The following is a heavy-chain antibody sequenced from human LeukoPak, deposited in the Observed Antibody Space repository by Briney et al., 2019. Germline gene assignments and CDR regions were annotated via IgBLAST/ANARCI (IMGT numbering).Heavy chain of an antibody. D-gene: IGHD2-2*01. CDR1: GGSFSGYY. Sequence: MASETLSLTCAVYGGSFSGYYWSWIRQPPGKGLEWIGEINHSGSTNYNPSLKSRVTISVDTSKNQFSLKLSSVTAADTAVYYCARGGFIVVVPAARPYYYGMDVWGQGTTVTVSS. J-gene: IGHJ6*02. CDR3: ARGGFIVVVPAARPYYYGMDV. V-gene: IGHV4-34*01. CDR2: INHSGST.